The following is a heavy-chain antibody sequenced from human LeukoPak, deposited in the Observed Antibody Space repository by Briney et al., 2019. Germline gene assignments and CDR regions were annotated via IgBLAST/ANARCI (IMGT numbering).Heavy chain of an antibody. CDR2: TFYRSKWYN. Sequence: SQTLSLTCAISGDSVSTNSAAWHWVRQSPSRGLEWLGRTFYRSKWYNDYAVSVKSRITINPDTSKNQFSLQLNSVTPEDTAVHYCARGGIFDYWGQGTLVTVSS. D-gene: IGHD3-16*01. V-gene: IGHV6-1*01. CDR1: GDSVSTNSAA. CDR3: ARGGIFDY. J-gene: IGHJ4*02.